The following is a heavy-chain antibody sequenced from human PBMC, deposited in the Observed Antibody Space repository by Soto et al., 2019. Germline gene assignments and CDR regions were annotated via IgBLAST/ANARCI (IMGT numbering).Heavy chain of an antibody. D-gene: IGHD2-8*01. J-gene: IGHJ4*02. CDR3: ARDHRYCTNGVCYFDY. Sequence: QVQLVQSGAEVKKPGSSVKVSCKASGGTFSSYTTSWVRQAPGQGLEWMGRIIPILGIANYAQKFQGRVTITADKSTSTAYMELSSLRSEDTAVYYCARDHRYCTNGVCYFDYWGQGTLVTVSS. V-gene: IGHV1-69*08. CDR1: GGTFSSYT. CDR2: IIPILGIA.